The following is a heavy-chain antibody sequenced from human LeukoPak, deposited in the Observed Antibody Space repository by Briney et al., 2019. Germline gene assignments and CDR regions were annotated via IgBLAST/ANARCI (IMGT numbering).Heavy chain of an antibody. V-gene: IGHV3-53*05. CDR3: ARDAGYSGYDPSLDY. Sequence: GGSLRLSCAASGFTVSSNYMSWVRQAPGKGLEWVSVIYSGGSTYYADSVKGRFTISRDNSKNTLYLQMNSLRAEDTAVYYCARDAGYSGYDPSLDYWGQGTLVTVSS. CDR2: IYSGGST. J-gene: IGHJ4*02. D-gene: IGHD5-12*01. CDR1: GFTVSSNY.